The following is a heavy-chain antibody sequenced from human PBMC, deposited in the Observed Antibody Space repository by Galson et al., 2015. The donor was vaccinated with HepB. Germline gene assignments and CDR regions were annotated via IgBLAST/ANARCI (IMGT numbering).Heavy chain of an antibody. V-gene: IGHV3-23*01. D-gene: IGHD6-19*01. CDR2: ISGSGGST. J-gene: IGHJ4*02. CDR1: GFTFSSYA. CDR3: AKDLTLWYSSGEFDY. Sequence: SLRLSCAASGFTFSSYAMSWVRQAPGKGLEWVSAISGSGGSTYYADSVKGRFTISRDNSKNTLYLQMNSLRAEDTAVYYCAKDLTLWYSSGEFDYWGQGTLVTVSS.